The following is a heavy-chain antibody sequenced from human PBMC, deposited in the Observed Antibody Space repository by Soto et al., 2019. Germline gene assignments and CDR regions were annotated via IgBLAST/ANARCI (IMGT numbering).Heavy chain of an antibody. V-gene: IGHV3-30*04. CDR3: AREPYGDSQYFDY. D-gene: IGHD2-21*02. CDR1: GFTFNSLS. Sequence: QVQLVESGGDMVQAGTSLRLSCTGSGFTFNSLSLHWVRQGPDKGLEWVAVVSFDGKVTYYADXVKGRFTVSRDNSKNXXXXXXXXXRAEDTAVYYCAREPYGDSQYFDYWGQGTPVTVSS. J-gene: IGHJ4*02. CDR2: VSFDGKVT.